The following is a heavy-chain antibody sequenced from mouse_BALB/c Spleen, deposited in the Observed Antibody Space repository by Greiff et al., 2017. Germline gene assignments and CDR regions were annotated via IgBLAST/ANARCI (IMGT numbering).Heavy chain of an antibody. Sequence: VHLVESGPGLVAPSQSLSITCTVSGFSLTGYGVNWVRQPPGKGLEWLGMIWGDGSTDYNSALKSRLSISKDNSKSQVFLKMNSLQTDDTARYYCARGGYYGNYWYFDVWGAGTTVTVSS. D-gene: IGHD2-1*01. CDR3: ARGGYYGNYWYFDV. V-gene: IGHV2-6-7*01. CDR1: GFSLTGYG. J-gene: IGHJ1*01. CDR2: IWGDGST.